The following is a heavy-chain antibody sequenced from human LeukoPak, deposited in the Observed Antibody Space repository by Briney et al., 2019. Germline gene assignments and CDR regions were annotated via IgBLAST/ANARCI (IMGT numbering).Heavy chain of an antibody. CDR3: ARSPYGDYSGISDY. Sequence: ASVKVSRKASGYTFTGYYMHWVRQAPGQGLEWMGWINPNSGGTNYAQKFQGRVTMTRDTSISTAYMELSRLRSDDTAVYYCARSPYGDYSGISDYWGQGTLVTVSS. D-gene: IGHD4-17*01. CDR2: INPNSGGT. V-gene: IGHV1-2*02. CDR1: GYTFTGYY. J-gene: IGHJ4*02.